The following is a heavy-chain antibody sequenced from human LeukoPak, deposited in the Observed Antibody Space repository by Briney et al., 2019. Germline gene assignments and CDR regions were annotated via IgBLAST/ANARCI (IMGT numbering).Heavy chain of an antibody. CDR3: ARGGTYYPCIDY. Sequence: GASVRVSCKASGYSFSTTYINWVRQAPGQGLEWMGRISAYNGGTAYAQKFQGRVTVTTDSSTTTAYMDLASLRSDDTAVYYCARGGTYYPCIDYWGQGTLVTVSS. V-gene: IGHV1-18*01. D-gene: IGHD1-26*01. CDR1: GYSFSTTY. CDR2: ISAYNGGT. J-gene: IGHJ4*01.